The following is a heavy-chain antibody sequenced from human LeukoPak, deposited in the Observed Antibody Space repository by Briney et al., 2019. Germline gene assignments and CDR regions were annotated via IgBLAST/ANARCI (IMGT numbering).Heavy chain of an antibody. D-gene: IGHD3-9*01. J-gene: IGHJ6*02. V-gene: IGHV1-8*01. CDR2: MNPNSGNT. CDR3: ARGPVLRYFDWLPRYYYYYGMDV. Sequence: ASVKVSCTASGYTLTSYDINWVRQATGQGLEWMGWMNPNSGNTGYAQKFQGRVTMTRNTSISTAYMELSSLRSEDTAVYYCARGPVLRYFDWLPRYYYYYGMDVWGQGTTVTVSS. CDR1: GYTLTSYD.